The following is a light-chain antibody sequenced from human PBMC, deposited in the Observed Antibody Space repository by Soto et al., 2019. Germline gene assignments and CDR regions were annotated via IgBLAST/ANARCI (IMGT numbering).Light chain of an antibody. Sequence: QSALTQPASVSGSPGQSITMSCTGTSSDVGSYDLVSWYQQHPGKAPKLMIYEGSQRPSGVSNRFSGSKSGNTASLTIFGLQADDEADYYCFSYAGTTNVAFGTGTKLTVL. V-gene: IGLV2-23*01. CDR1: SSDVGSYDL. CDR3: FSYAGTTNVA. J-gene: IGLJ2*01. CDR2: EGS.